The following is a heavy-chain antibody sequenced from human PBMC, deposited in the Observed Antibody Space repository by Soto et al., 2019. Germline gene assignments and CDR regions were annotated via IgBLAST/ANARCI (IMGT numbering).Heavy chain of an antibody. J-gene: IGHJ3*02. D-gene: IGHD2-15*01. CDR2: INAGNGNT. CDR1: GYTFTSYA. CDR3: ASSGYCSGGSCYEFEAFDI. Sequence: GASVKVSCKASGYTFTSYAMHWVRQAPGQRLEWMGWINAGNGNTKYSQKFQGRVTITRDTSASTAYMELSSLRSEDTAVYYCASSGYCSGGSCYEFEAFDIWGQGTMVTVS. V-gene: IGHV1-3*01.